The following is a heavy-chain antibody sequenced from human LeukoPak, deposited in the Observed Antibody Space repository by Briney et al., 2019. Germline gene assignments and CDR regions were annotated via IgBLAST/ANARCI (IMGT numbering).Heavy chain of an antibody. CDR3: AEEVGATYPTFDY. V-gene: IGHV3-23*01. Sequence: PGGSLRLSCAGSGFSISNYVMSWVRQAPGKGLEWVSSISGSGGSTYYADSVKGRFTISRDNSKNTLYLQMNSLRAEDTAVYYCAEEVGATYPTFDYWGQGTLVTVSS. J-gene: IGHJ4*02. D-gene: IGHD1-26*01. CDR1: GFSISNYV. CDR2: ISGSGGST.